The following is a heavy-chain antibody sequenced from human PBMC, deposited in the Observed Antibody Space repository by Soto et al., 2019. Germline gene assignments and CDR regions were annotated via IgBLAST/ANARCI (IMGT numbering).Heavy chain of an antibody. CDR2: IHYSGTT. CDR3: AAGETSSRNLAPYYLDF. J-gene: IGHJ4*02. D-gene: IGHD6-13*01. V-gene: IGHV4-59*01. Sequence: SETLSLTCTVSGGSMRNYFWTWIRQPPGKGLEWIGYIHYSGTTSFFPSYNPSLRSRVTISEDTSKNQFSLKLLSVTTADTAVYFCAAGETSSRNLAPYYLDFWGQGTLVTVSS. CDR1: GGSMRNYF.